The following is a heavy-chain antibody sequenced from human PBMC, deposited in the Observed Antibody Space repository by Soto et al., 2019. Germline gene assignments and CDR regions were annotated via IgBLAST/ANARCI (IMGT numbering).Heavy chain of an antibody. CDR2: IHPGDSDT. CDR3: ARLPPSGGSGYDFSWSGAFDI. CDR1: GYSFTNYW. J-gene: IGHJ3*02. D-gene: IGHD5-12*01. V-gene: IGHV5-51*01. Sequence: PGESLKISCKCSGYSFTNYWIGWVRQIPGKGLEWMGIIHPGDSDTIYSPSFEGQVTISADKSISTAYLQWSSLKASDTAMYYCARLPPSGGSGYDFSWSGAFDIWGQGTMVTVSS.